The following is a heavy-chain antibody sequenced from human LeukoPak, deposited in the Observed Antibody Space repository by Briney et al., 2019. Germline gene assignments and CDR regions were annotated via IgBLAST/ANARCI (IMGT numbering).Heavy chain of an antibody. CDR3: AKVNWDDGGDQ. CDR2: IGGSVAGT. D-gene: IGHD1-1*01. J-gene: IGHJ4*02. CDR1: GFSVSGHA. Sequence: GGSLRLSCAASGFSVSGHAMSWVRQSPGKGLEWVSAIGGSVAGTHYADSVRGRFTISRDNSNNILYLQMNSLRAEDTAVYYCAKVNWDDGGDQWGQGTVVTVSS. V-gene: IGHV3-23*01.